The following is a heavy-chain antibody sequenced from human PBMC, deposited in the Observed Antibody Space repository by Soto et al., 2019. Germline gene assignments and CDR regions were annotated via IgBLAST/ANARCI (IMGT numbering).Heavy chain of an antibody. V-gene: IGHV3-30-3*01. CDR2: TSYDGSSE. CDR3: ARDPCDKSGYYCEKFEP. Sequence: SLRLSCAASGFTFSTYTMHWVRQAPGKGLEWVALTSYDGSSEYYADSVKGRFTISRDNSKNTLYLQMNSLRPEDTAVYYCARDPCDKSGYYCEKFEPWGQGTLVTV. D-gene: IGHD3-22*01. CDR1: GFTFSTYT. J-gene: IGHJ5*02.